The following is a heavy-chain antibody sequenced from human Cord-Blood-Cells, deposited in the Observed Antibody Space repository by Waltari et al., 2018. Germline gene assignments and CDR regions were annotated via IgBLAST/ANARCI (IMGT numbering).Heavy chain of an antibody. D-gene: IGHD3-10*01. CDR3: ARGVGKSMVRGVIIRGAFDI. J-gene: IGHJ3*02. Sequence: QVQLQESGPGLVKPSQTLSLTCTVSGGSISSGGYYWSWIRQHPGKGLEWIGYIYYSGSTYSNPSLKSRVTISVDTSKNQFSLKLSSVTAADTAVYYCARGVGKSMVRGVIIRGAFDIWGQGTMVTVSS. V-gene: IGHV4-31*03. CDR2: IYYSGST. CDR1: GGSISSGGYY.